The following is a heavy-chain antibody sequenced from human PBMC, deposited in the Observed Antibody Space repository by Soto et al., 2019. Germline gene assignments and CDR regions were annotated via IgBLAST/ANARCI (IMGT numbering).Heavy chain of an antibody. D-gene: IGHD6-19*01. CDR1: GGSFSNYI. CDR2: TIPMLATA. J-gene: IGHJ5*02. V-gene: IGHV1-69*01. Sequence: QVHLVQSGAEVKKPGSSVKVSCKASGGSFSNYIFAWVRQAPGQGLEWMGGTIPMLATAQYEQKLQGRVAITADESTSTVYMHLTSLTSHGTAVYYCARGLFGQQWLVGCDTLGQGPLVTVSS. CDR3: ARGLFGQQWLVGCDT.